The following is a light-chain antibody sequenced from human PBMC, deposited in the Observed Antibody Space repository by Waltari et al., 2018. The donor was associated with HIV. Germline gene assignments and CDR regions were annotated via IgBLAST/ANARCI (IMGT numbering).Light chain of an antibody. CDR3: QQSYSTVT. Sequence: DIQMTQSPSSLSASVGDRVTITCRASQSISSYLNWYQQKPGKAPKLLIYAASSLQSGVPSRFSGSGSGTDFTLTISSLQPEDFATYYCQQSYSTVTFGQGTKVEIK. CDR2: AAS. CDR1: QSISSY. V-gene: IGKV1-39*01. J-gene: IGKJ1*01.